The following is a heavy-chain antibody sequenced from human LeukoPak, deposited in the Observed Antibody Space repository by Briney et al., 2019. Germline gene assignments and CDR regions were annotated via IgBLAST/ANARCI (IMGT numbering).Heavy chain of an antibody. CDR3: ASWAASSLDYYYYMDV. Sequence: GASVKVSCKASGGTFSSYAISCVRQAPGQGLEWMGGIIPIFGTANYAQKFQGRVTITTDESTSTAYMELSSLRSEDTAVYYCASWAASSLDYYYYMDVWGKGTTVTVSS. V-gene: IGHV1-69*05. J-gene: IGHJ6*03. D-gene: IGHD6-6*01. CDR1: GGTFSSYA. CDR2: IIPIFGTA.